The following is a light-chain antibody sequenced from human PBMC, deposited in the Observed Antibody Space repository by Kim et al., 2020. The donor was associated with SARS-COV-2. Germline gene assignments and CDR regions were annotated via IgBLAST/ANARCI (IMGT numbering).Light chain of an antibody. CDR3: QQYGSSPRT. Sequence: EIVLTQSPGTLSLSPGERATLSCRASQSVSSTYLAWYQQKPGQAPRLLIYGASKRATGIPDRFGGSGSGTDFTLTISRLEPEDFAMYYCQQYGSSPRTFGQGTKVEIK. J-gene: IGKJ1*01. V-gene: IGKV3-20*01. CDR2: GAS. CDR1: QSVSSTY.